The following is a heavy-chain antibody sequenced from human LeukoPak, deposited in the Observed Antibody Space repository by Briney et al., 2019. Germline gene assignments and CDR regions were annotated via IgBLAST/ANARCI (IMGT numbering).Heavy chain of an antibody. Sequence: PGGSLRLSCAASGFIFSSYSMNCVRQAPGKGLEWVSYISSSSSTIYYADSVKGRFTISRDSAKNSVYLQMNSLRDEDTAVYYCARRAVTDSNYFDYWGRGSLVTVSS. D-gene: IGHD6-19*01. CDR2: ISSSSSTI. J-gene: IGHJ4*02. V-gene: IGHV3-48*02. CDR3: ARRAVTDSNYFDY. CDR1: GFIFSSYS.